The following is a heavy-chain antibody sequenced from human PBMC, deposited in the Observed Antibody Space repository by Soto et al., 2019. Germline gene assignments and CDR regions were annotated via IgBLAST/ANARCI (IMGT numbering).Heavy chain of an antibody. CDR3: AKGRGGSGSLTPRVDF. J-gene: IGHJ4*02. D-gene: IGHD3-10*01. CDR1: GFTFNNYA. CDR2: ISGGGDTT. Sequence: EVQLLESGGGLVQPGGSLRLSCAASGFTFNNYAMTWVRQAPGKGLGWGSAISGGGDTTSYPDPVKGRFTVSRDGSKNTLYLQMSSLRAEDTALYYCAKGRGGSGSLTPRVDFWGQGTLVTVSS. V-gene: IGHV3-23*01.